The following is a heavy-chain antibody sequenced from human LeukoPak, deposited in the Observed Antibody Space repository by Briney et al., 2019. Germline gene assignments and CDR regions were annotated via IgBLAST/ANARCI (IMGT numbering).Heavy chain of an antibody. Sequence: SETLSLTCTVSGGSISSYYWSWIRQPPGKGLEWIGSIYYSGSTYYNPSLKSRVTISVDTSKNQFSLKLSSVTAADTAVYYCARYTAGLLDYWGQGTLVTVSS. J-gene: IGHJ4*02. CDR1: GGSISSYY. V-gene: IGHV4-39*07. CDR3: ARYTAGLLDY. CDR2: IYYSGST. D-gene: IGHD2-2*02.